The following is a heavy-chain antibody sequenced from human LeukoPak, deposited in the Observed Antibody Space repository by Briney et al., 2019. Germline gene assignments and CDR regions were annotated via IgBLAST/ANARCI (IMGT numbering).Heavy chain of an antibody. V-gene: IGHV4-38-2*02. J-gene: IGHJ6*02. Sequence: PSETLSLTCTVSGYSISSGYYWGLIRQPPGKGLEWIGTINHSGNTYYDPPLKSRVIMSVDTSNNHFSLKLISVTAADTAVYYCARQGGYYGSGSYGDVWGQGTTVTVSS. CDR3: ARQGGYYGSGSYGDV. CDR2: INHSGNT. CDR1: GYSISSGYY. D-gene: IGHD3-10*01.